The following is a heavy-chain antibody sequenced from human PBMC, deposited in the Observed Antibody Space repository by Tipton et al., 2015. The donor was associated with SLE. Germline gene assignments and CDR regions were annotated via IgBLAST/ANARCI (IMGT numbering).Heavy chain of an antibody. CDR2: IYGSGTT. D-gene: IGHD3/OR15-3a*01. V-gene: IGHV4-31*03. CDR3: ARERTGFGWLDP. CDR1: GDSISSGGYY. Sequence: TLSLTCTVSGDSISSGGYYWTWIRQHPGKGLEWIGYIYGSGTTYSNPSLKSRVTMSVDTSKNQFSLKLSSVTAADTAVYYCARERTGFGWLDPWGQGTLVTVSS. J-gene: IGHJ5*02.